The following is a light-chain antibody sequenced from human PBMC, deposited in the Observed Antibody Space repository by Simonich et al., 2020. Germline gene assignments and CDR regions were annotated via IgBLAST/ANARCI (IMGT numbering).Light chain of an antibody. CDR3: CSYAGSSTWV. J-gene: IGLJ3*02. CDR2: EGR. Sequence: QSALTQPASVSGSPGRSITISCTVTSSAVGSYNLVSWYQQHPGKAPKLMISEGRKRPSGVANRFSGSKSGKSASLTISGLQAEDEADYYCCSYAGSSTWVFGGGTKLTVL. V-gene: IGLV2-23*01. CDR1: SSAVGSYNL.